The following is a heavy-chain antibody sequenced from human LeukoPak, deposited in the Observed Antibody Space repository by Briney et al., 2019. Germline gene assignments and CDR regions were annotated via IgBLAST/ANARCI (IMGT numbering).Heavy chain of an antibody. Sequence: ASVKVSCKASGYTFTSYAMHWVRQAPGQRLEWMGWINAGNGNTKYSQKFQGRVTITRDTSASTAYMELSSLRSEDTAVYYCARVVVTGTTHWVRAFDIWGQGTMVTVSS. CDR3: ARVVVTGTTHWVRAFDI. D-gene: IGHD1-7*01. V-gene: IGHV1-3*01. CDR2: INAGNGNT. J-gene: IGHJ3*02. CDR1: GYTFTSYA.